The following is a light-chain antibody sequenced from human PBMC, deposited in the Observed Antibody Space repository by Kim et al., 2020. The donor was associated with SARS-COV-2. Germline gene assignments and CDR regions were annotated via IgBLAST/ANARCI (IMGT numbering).Light chain of an antibody. V-gene: IGLV1-47*01. Sequence: GHRLTISCSGSSSNIESNSVYWYQHLPGTAPKLLIYRNNQRPSGVPDRFSGSKSGTSASLAISGLRSEDEADYYCAAWDDSLSGWVFGGGTQLTVL. CDR3: AAWDDSLSGWV. J-gene: IGLJ3*02. CDR2: RNN. CDR1: SSNIESNS.